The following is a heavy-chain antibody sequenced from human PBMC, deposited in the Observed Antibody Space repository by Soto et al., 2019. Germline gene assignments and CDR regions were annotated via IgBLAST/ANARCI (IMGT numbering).Heavy chain of an antibody. D-gene: IGHD1-7*01. Sequence: QVQLVQSGAEVKKPGSSVKVSCKASGGTFSNYVVNWVRQAPGQGLEWMGRIIPISGAANYAQKFQGRVTITAGKSTSTSYMEVSSLRSEDTAVYYCARDMTRTVVPYFDFWGQGALVSVSS. CDR3: ARDMTRTVVPYFDF. J-gene: IGHJ4*02. V-gene: IGHV1-69*06. CDR2: IIPISGAA. CDR1: GGTFSNYV.